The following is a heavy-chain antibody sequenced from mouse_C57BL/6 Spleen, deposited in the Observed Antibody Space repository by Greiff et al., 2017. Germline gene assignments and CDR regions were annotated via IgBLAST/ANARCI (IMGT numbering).Heavy chain of an antibody. J-gene: IGHJ4*01. CDR1: GFTFTSYW. D-gene: IGHD1-1*01. CDR3: ARYGSRAGDY. V-gene: IGHV1-53*01. Sequence: QVQLQQPGTDLVKPGASVKLSCKASGFTFTSYWMHWVKQRPGQGLEWVGNINPSNGGTDYNEKFKSKATLTVDKSSSPAYMQLSSLKSEDSAVYYCARYGSRAGDYWGQGTSVTVSS. CDR2: INPSNGGT.